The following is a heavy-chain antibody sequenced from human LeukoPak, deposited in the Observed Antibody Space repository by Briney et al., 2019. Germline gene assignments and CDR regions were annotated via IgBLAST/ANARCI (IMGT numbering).Heavy chain of an antibody. V-gene: IGHV3-33*01. J-gene: IGHJ5*02. CDR3: ARAAISSWYGGWFDP. CDR1: GFTFSRFG. D-gene: IGHD6-13*01. Sequence: GRSLRLSCAASGFTFSRFGMHWVRQAPGKGLEWVAVIWYDGSNKEYADSVKGRFTISRDNSKNTLYLQMNSLRAEDTAVYYCARAAISSWYGGWFDPWGQGTLVTVSS. CDR2: IWYDGSNK.